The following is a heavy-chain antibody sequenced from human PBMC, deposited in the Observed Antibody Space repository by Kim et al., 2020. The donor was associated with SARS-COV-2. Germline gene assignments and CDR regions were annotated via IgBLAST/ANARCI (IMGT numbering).Heavy chain of an antibody. Sequence: SFQGQVTISADKSISTAYLQWSSLKASDTAMYYCARGITMVRGVMPPFDYWGQGTLVTVSS. J-gene: IGHJ4*02. D-gene: IGHD3-10*01. V-gene: IGHV5-51*01. CDR3: ARGITMVRGVMPPFDY.